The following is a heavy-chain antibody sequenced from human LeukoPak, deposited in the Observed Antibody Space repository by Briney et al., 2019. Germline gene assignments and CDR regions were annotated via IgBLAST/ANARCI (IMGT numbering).Heavy chain of an antibody. J-gene: IGHJ5*02. D-gene: IGHD5-12*01. Sequence: GGSLRLSCGSTAFNFTADWMHWGRQDPRQGLLWVARINSDGTTTNYADSVKGRFTISRDNAKNTLFLQMNSLRAEDTAVYFCAVSNGGYGPWGQGALVTVSS. CDR2: INSDGTTT. CDR1: AFNFTADW. CDR3: AVSNGGYGP. V-gene: IGHV3-74*01.